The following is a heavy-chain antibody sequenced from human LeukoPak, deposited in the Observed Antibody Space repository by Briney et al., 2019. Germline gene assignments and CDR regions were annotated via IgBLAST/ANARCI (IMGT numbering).Heavy chain of an antibody. CDR3: ARDLAYCGGDCRNWFDP. J-gene: IGHJ5*02. Sequence: ASVKVSCKASGYTFTSYGISWVRQAPGQGLEWMGWISAYNGNTNYAQKFQGRVTITADKSTSTAYMELSSLRSEDTAVYYCARDLAYCGGDCRNWFDPWGQGTLVTVSS. V-gene: IGHV1-18*01. D-gene: IGHD2-21*02. CDR2: ISAYNGNT. CDR1: GYTFTSYG.